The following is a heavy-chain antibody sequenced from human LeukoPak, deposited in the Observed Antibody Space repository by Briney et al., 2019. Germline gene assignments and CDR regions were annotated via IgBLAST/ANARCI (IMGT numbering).Heavy chain of an antibody. CDR1: GFTFSKHW. CDR2: INSGDSNT. J-gene: IGHJ3*02. CDR3: ARDRQYAFDI. Sequence: PAGSLRLSCAASGFTFSKHWMHWVRQAPGKGLVWVSRINSGDSNTFYADSVKGRFTISRDNAKNTVYLHMNSLRAEDTALYYCARDRQYAFDIWGQGTMVTVSS. V-gene: IGHV3-74*01.